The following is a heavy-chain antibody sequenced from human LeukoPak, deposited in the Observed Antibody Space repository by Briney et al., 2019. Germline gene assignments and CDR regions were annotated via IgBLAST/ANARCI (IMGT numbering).Heavy chain of an antibody. Sequence: SVKVSCKASGGTFSSYAISWVRQAPGQGLEWMGRIIPILGIANYAQKFQGRVTITADKSTSTAYMELSSLRSEDTAVYYCARDPDSSGFSGQRFDYWGQGTLVTVSS. CDR3: ARDPDSSGFSGQRFDY. CDR1: GGTFSSYA. J-gene: IGHJ4*02. V-gene: IGHV1-69*04. CDR2: IIPILGIA. D-gene: IGHD3-22*01.